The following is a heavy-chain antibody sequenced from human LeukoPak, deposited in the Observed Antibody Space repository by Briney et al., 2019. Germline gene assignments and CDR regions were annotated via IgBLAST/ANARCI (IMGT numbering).Heavy chain of an antibody. CDR2: IKQDGSEK. D-gene: IGHD6-13*01. CDR1: GFTFSSYW. CDR3: ARLHLYSSSWYAFDY. V-gene: IGHV3-7*01. J-gene: IGHJ4*02. Sequence: PGGSLRLSCAASGFTFSSYWMSWVRQAPGKGPEWVANIKQDGSEKYYVDSVKGRFTISRDNAKNSLYLQMNSLRAEDTAVYYCARLHLYSSSWYAFDYWGQGTLVTVSS.